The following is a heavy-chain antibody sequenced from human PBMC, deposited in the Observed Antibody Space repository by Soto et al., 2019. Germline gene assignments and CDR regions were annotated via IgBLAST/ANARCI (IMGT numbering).Heavy chain of an antibody. CDR2: ISSSSSTT. CDR3: ARDQLYYNDISGRPLNAFDV. Sequence: GGSLRLSCAASGFTFSPYWMHWVRQAPGKGLVWVSCISSSSSTTYYADSVKGRFTISRDNAKNSLYLQMNSLRAEDTAVYYCARDQLYYNDISGRPLNAFDVWGQGTMVTVSS. D-gene: IGHD3-22*01. CDR1: GFTFSPYW. V-gene: IGHV3-48*01. J-gene: IGHJ3*01.